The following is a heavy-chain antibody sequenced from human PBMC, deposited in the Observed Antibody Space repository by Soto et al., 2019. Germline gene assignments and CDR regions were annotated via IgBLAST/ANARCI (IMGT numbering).Heavy chain of an antibody. CDR3: ARGSITIFGVVTDRLAIDV. CDR1: GYTFTGYY. CDR2: INPNSGGT. V-gene: IGHV1-2*04. Sequence: QVRLVQSGAEMKKPGASVKVSCKASGYTFTGYYMHWVRQAPGQGLVWMGWINPNSGGTNYAQKFQGWVTMTRDTSISTAYMELSRLRSDDTAVYYCARGSITIFGVVTDRLAIDVWRQGTTVTVSS. J-gene: IGHJ6*02. D-gene: IGHD3-3*01.